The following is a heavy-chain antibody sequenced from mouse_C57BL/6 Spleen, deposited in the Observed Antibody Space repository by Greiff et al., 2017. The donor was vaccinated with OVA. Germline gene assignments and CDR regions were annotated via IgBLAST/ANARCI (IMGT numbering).Heavy chain of an antibody. CDR3: AREHPYAMDY. CDR1: GFSLTSYG. J-gene: IGHJ4*01. Sequence: VQLQQSGPGLVQPSQSLSITCPVSGFSLTSYGVHWVRQSPGKGMEWRGVIWSGGSTDYNAAFISRLSISKDNSKSQVFFKMNSLQADDTAIYYCAREHPYAMDYWGQGTSVTVSS. CDR2: IWSGGST. V-gene: IGHV2-2*01.